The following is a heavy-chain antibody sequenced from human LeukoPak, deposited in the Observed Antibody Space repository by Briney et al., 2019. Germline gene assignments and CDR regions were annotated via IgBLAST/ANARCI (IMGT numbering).Heavy chain of an antibody. CDR2: ISSSSSTI. V-gene: IGHV3-48*02. J-gene: IGHJ4*02. D-gene: IGHD1-26*01. Sequence: GGSLRLSCAASGFTFSSYSMNWVRQAPGKGLEWVSYISSSSSTIYYADSVKGRFTISRDNAKNSLYLQMNSLRDEDTAVYYCARASGVKANNHNYFDYWGQGTLVTVSS. CDR3: ARASGVKANNHNYFDY. CDR1: GFTFSSYS.